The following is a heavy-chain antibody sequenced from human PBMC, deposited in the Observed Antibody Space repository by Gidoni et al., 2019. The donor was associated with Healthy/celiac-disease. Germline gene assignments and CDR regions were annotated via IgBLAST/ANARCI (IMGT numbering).Heavy chain of an antibody. CDR1: GGSFSGYY. CDR3: ARGRVLRPPERYFDL. CDR2: INHSEST. V-gene: IGHV4-34*01. J-gene: IGHJ2*01. D-gene: IGHD4-17*01. Sequence: QVQLQQWGAGLLTPSETMSLTFPVHGGSFSGYYWSWIRQHPGTWLDWIGEINHSESTNSNPFLKSLVTISVDTSNNQFSLKLISVTAADTAVYYCARGRVLRPPERYFDLWCRGTLVTFSS.